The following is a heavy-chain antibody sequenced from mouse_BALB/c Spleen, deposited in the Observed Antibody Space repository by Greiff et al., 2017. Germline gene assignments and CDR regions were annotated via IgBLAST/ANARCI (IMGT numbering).Heavy chain of an antibody. Sequence: VQLQQPGAELVRPGASVKLSCKASGYTFTSYWMHWVKQRPEQGLEWIGRIDPYDSETNYNQKFKDKAILTVDKSSSTAYMQLSSLTSEDSEVYYCAKYPRDDSSPACIAYWGQGTLVTVSA. CDR2: IDPYDSET. J-gene: IGHJ3*01. CDR1: GYTFTSYW. V-gene: IGHV1-74*01. D-gene: IGHD1-1*01. CDR3: AKYPRDDSSPACIAY.